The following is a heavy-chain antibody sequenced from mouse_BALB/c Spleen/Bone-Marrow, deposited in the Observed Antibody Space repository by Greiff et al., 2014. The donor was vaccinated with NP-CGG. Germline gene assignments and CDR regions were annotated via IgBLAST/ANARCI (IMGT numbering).Heavy chain of an antibody. Sequence: QVQLKESGAELVKPGASVKVSCKASGYTFTNYWIHWVKQRPGQGLEWIGNIYPSDSYTNYNQNFKDKATLTVDKSSSTAYMQLSSPTSEDSAVYYCTRQYGNYYAMDYWGQGTSVTVSS. CDR3: TRQYGNYYAMDY. CDR1: GYTFTNYW. V-gene: IGHV1-74*01. D-gene: IGHD2-10*02. J-gene: IGHJ4*01. CDR2: IYPSDSYT.